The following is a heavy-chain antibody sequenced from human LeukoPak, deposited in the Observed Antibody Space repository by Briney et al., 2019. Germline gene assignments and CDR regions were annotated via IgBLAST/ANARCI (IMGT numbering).Heavy chain of an antibody. Sequence: SETLSLTCTVSGGSISSYYWSWIRQPPGKGLEWIGYIYYSGSTNYNPSLKSRVTISVDTSKNQFSLKLSSVTAADTAVYYCARDGATYYYDSSGYFSPPHGWFDPWGQGTLVTVSS. V-gene: IGHV4-59*01. CDR1: GGSISSYY. CDR2: IYYSGST. J-gene: IGHJ5*02. D-gene: IGHD3-22*01. CDR3: ARDGATYYYDSSGYFSPPHGWFDP.